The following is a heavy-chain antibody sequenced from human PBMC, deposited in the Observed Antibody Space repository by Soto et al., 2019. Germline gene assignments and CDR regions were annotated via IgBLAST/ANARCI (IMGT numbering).Heavy chain of an antibody. CDR3: AKGHSSGWYFWDFDY. V-gene: IGHV3-23*01. J-gene: IGHJ4*02. CDR1: GFTFSSYA. D-gene: IGHD6-19*01. Sequence: PGGSLRLSCAVSGFTFSSYAMSWVRQAPGKGLEWVSAISGSGGSTYYADSVKGRFTISRDNSKNTLYLQMNSLRAEDTAVYYCAKGHSSGWYFWDFDYWGQGTLVTVSS. CDR2: ISGSGGST.